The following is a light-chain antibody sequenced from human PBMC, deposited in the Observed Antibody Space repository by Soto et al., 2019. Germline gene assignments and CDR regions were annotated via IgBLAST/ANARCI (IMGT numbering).Light chain of an antibody. Sequence: QSLLTQPASVSWSPGQSITISCTGTSTDVGRYNYVSWYQQHPGKAPKLMVYDVSNRPSWVSNRFSGSKSGITASLTISGLQAEDEADYYCTSYTSDSTYVFGTGTKSPS. CDR3: TSYTSDSTYV. CDR1: STDVGRYNY. CDR2: DVS. J-gene: IGLJ1*01. V-gene: IGLV2-14*01.